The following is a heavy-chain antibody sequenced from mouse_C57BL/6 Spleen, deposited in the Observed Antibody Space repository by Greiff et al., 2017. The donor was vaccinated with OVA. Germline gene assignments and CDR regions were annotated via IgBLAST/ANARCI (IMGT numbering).Heavy chain of an antibody. CDR3: ARSDYDLFAY. CDR2: INPNNGGT. J-gene: IGHJ3*01. CDR1: GYTFTDYN. D-gene: IGHD2-4*01. Sequence: VQLKESGPELVKPGASVKIPCKASGYTFTDYNMDWVKQSHGKSLEWIGDINPNNGGTIYNQKFKGKATLTVDKSSSTAYMELRSLTSEDTAVYYCARSDYDLFAYWGQGTLVTVSA. V-gene: IGHV1-18*01.